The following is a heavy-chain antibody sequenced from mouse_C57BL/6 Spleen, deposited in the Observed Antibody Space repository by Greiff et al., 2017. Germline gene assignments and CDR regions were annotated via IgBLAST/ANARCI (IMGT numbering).Heavy chain of an antibody. J-gene: IGHJ4*01. Sequence: VQLQQSGTVLARPGASVKMSCKTSGYTFTSYWMHWVKQRPGQGLEWIGAIYPGNSDTSYNQKFKGKAKLPAVTSASTAYMELISLTNKDSAVYYCTREGLLRYYYAMDYWGQGTSVTVSS. CDR3: TREGLLRYYYAMDY. CDR1: GYTFTSYW. D-gene: IGHD1-1*01. CDR2: IYPGNSDT. V-gene: IGHV1-5*01.